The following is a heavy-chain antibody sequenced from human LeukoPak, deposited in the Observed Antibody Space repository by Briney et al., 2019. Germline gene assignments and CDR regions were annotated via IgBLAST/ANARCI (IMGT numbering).Heavy chain of an antibody. CDR3: ARAGIAVPLGFDP. CDR2: IYYSGST. J-gene: IGHJ5*02. V-gene: IGHV4-59*01. Sequence: PSETLSLTCTVSGGPLSRYYWSWIRQPPGKGLVWFGYIYYSGSTNYNPSLKSRVTISVDTSKNQFSLKLRSVTAADTAVYYCARAGIAVPLGFDPWGQGTLVTVSS. D-gene: IGHD6-19*01. CDR1: GGPLSRYY.